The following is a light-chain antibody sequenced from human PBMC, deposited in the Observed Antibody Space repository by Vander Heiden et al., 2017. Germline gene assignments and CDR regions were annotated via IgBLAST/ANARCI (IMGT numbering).Light chain of an antibody. CDR2: EAS. CDR1: QSVSSH. V-gene: IGKV3-15*01. CDR3: QQYSNWWT. Sequence: EIVMTQSQATLSVFLGEGVTLSCRASQSVSSHLAWYQQKPGQAPRLLIYEASTRAAGVPARFSGSASGTEFTLTISSLQSEDFAMYYCQQYSNWWTFGQGTKVEIK. J-gene: IGKJ1*01.